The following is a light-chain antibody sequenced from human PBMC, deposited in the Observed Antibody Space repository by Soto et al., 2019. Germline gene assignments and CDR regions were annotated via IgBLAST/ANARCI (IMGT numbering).Light chain of an antibody. V-gene: IGKV3-15*01. CDR2: GAS. CDR3: QQYNDWPPRT. CDR1: QSVSSN. Sequence: EIVMTQSPATLSVSPGERATLSCTASQSVSSNLAWYQQKPGQAPRLLIYGASTRATGIPARFSGSGSGTEFTLTISSLQSEDFAVYYCQQYNDWPPRTFGQGTKVEAK. J-gene: IGKJ1*01.